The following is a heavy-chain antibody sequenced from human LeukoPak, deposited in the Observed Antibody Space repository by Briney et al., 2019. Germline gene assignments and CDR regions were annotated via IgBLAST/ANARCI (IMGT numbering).Heavy chain of an antibody. CDR3: ATCPYDILSSDYMDV. J-gene: IGHJ6*03. V-gene: IGHV3-23*01. CDR1: GFTLSSYA. CDR2: MSGSGHRT. Sequence: TGGSLRLSCAASGFTLSSYAMSWVRQAPGKGLEWVSVMSGSGHRTYYGDSVKGRFTISRDNSKNTLSLQMNSLRAEDTAIYYCATCPYDILSSDYMDVWGKGTTVTVSS. D-gene: IGHD3-9*01.